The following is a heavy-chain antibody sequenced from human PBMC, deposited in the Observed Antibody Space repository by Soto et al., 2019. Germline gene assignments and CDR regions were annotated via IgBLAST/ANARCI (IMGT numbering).Heavy chain of an antibody. D-gene: IGHD3-10*02. CDR1: GFSLTTNGVG. V-gene: IGHV2-5*02. Sequence: QITLKESGPTVVKPTQTLTLTCNFSGFSLTTNGVGGGWIRQPPGKALEWLALIYWDDDRRYSPSLRSRLTISTDISKSHVVLTLTDMGPVDAATYFCVHHVTGGCFDVWGQGTRVTVSS. CDR3: VHHVTGGCFDV. CDR2: IYWDDDR. J-gene: IGHJ3*01.